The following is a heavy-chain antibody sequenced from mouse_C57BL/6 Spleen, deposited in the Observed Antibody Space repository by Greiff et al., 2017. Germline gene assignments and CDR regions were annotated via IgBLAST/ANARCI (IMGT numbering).Heavy chain of an antibody. D-gene: IGHD1-1*01. CDR2: IDPSDSET. J-gene: IGHJ1*03. V-gene: IGHV1-52*01. CDR1: GYTFTSYW. Sequence: QVQLQQPGAELVRPGSSVKLSCKASGYTFTSYWMHWVKQRPIQGLEWIGNIDPSDSETHYNQKFKDKATLTVDKSSRTAYMQLSSLTSVDSAVYYCARKGYYGSSYGWYFDVWGTGTTVTVSS. CDR3: ARKGYYGSSYGWYFDV.